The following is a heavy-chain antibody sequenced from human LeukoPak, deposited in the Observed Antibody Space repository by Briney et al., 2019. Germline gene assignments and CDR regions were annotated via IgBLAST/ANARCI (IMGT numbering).Heavy chain of an antibody. CDR2: INHSGST. CDR1: GGSISSGGYY. J-gene: IGHJ4*02. V-gene: IGHV4-31*03. Sequence: SETLSLTCTVSGGSISSGGYYWSWIRQHPGKGLEWIGEINHSGSTNYNPSLKSRVTISVDTSKNQFSLKLSSVTAADTAVYYCARCSGSYDFDYWGQGTLVTVSS. D-gene: IGHD1-26*01. CDR3: ARCSGSYDFDY.